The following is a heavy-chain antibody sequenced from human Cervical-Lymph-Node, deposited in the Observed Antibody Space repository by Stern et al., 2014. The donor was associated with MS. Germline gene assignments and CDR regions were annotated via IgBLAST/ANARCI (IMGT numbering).Heavy chain of an antibody. CDR1: GYTFTTYY. CDR3: ARVLSLATSDS. D-gene: IGHD1-1*01. CDR2: FNPRGGKT. J-gene: IGHJ4*02. V-gene: IGHV1-46*01. Sequence: VQLVESGAEIRKPGASVKISCVASGYTFTTYYMHWVRQAPGQGLEWVALFNPRGGKTPYAQRFQGRVTVTGDTSTSTVYMELTGLRSEDTAVYYCARVLSLATSDSWGQGTLVIVSS.